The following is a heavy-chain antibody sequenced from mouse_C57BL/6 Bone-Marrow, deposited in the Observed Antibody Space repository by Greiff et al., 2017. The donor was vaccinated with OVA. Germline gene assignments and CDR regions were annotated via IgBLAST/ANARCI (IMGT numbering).Heavy chain of an antibody. J-gene: IGHJ3*01. Sequence: EVKLMESGGGLVQPKGSLKLSCAASGFSFNTYAMNWVRQAPGKGLEWVARIRSKSNNYATYYADSVKDRFTISRDDSESMLYLQMNNLKTEDTAMYYCVRQGDYDGWFAYWGQGTLVTVSA. CDR3: VRQGDYDGWFAY. V-gene: IGHV10-1*01. CDR1: GFSFNTYA. D-gene: IGHD2-4*01. CDR2: IRSKSNNYAT.